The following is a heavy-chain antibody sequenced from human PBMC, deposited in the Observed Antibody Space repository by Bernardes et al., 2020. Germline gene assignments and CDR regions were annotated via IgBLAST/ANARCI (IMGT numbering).Heavy chain of an antibody. CDR1: GHSFSRYW. D-gene: IGHD2-8*02. V-gene: IGHV5-51*01. Sequence: GESLKISCKGSGHSFSRYWIGWVRQMPGKGLEWMGIIYPGNSDTRYSPSFQGQVTISVDKSISTAYLQWSSLKASDTAIYYCARHWDLIPGPIVLGWFDPWGQGTLVTVSS. CDR3: ARHWDLIPGPIVLGWFDP. CDR2: IYPGNSDT. J-gene: IGHJ5*02.